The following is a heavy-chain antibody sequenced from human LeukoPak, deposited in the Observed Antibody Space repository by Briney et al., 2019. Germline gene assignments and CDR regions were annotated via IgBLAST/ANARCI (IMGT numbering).Heavy chain of an antibody. CDR1: GGTFSSYA. D-gene: IGHD2-2*01. CDR2: IIPIFGTA. Sequence: GASVKVSCKASGGTFSSYAISWVRQAPGQGLEWMGGIIPIFGTANYAQKFQGRVTITADESTSTAYMELSSLRSEDTAVYYCATNPTDIVVVPAATYYFDYWGQGTMVTVS. V-gene: IGHV1-69*13. CDR3: ATNPTDIVVVPAATYYFDY. J-gene: IGHJ4*03.